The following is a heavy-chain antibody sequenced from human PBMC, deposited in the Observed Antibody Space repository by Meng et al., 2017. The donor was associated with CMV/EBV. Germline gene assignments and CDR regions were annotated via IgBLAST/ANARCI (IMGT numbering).Heavy chain of an antibody. Sequence: FTCSSDGMHWVRQAPGQGLEWVAFIRYDGSNKYYADSVKGRFTISRDNSKNTLYLQMNSLRAEDTAVYYCAKEWGWCSSTSCYTLDYWGQGTLVTVSS. D-gene: IGHD2-2*01. V-gene: IGHV3-30*02. CDR3: AKEWGWCSSTSCYTLDY. CDR2: IRYDGSNK. CDR1: FTCSSDG. J-gene: IGHJ4*02.